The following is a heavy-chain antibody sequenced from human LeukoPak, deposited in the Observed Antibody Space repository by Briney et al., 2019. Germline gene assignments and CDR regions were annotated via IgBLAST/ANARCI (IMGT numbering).Heavy chain of an antibody. CDR2: INHSGST. J-gene: IGHJ4*02. Sequence: NTSETLSLTCAVYGGSFSGYYWSWIRQPPGKGLEWIGEINHSGSTNYNPSLKSRVTISVDTSKNQFSLKLSSVTAADTAIYYCVRGRYYYDNWGQGTLVTVSS. V-gene: IGHV4-34*01. CDR3: VRGRYYYDN. CDR1: GGSFSGYY.